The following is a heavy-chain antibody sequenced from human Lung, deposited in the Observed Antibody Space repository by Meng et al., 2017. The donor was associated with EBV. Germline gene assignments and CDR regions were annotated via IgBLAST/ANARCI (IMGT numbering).Heavy chain of an antibody. V-gene: IGHV3-30*18. CDR3: AKDLSGRFDP. D-gene: IGHD1-14*01. J-gene: IGHJ5*02. CDR2: IPSDGSHNK. CDR1: GFIFSNYG. Sequence: VGSGGASVQPGRSLELSCAAFGFIFSNYGFHGVRQAPGKGPEWVAIIPSDGSHNKYYADSVKGRFTISRDNSKNTLYLQMNSLRTDDTAVYYCAKDLSGRFDPWGQGTLVTVSS.